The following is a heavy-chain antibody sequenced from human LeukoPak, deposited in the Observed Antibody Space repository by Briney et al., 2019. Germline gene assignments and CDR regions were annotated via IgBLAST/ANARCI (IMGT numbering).Heavy chain of an antibody. Sequence: GGSLRLSCAASGFTFSSYPMSWVRQAPGKGLERVAVIWYDGSNKYYADSVKGRFTISRDNSKNTLYLQMNSLRAEDTAVYYCARATYNWNSYYFDYWGQGTLVTVSS. V-gene: IGHV3-33*08. CDR2: IWYDGSNK. CDR1: GFTFSSYP. D-gene: IGHD1-7*01. CDR3: ARATYNWNSYYFDY. J-gene: IGHJ4*02.